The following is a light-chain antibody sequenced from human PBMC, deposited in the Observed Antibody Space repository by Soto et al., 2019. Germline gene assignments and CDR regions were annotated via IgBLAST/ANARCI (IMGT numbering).Light chain of an antibody. J-gene: IGLJ1*01. V-gene: IGLV7-46*01. CDR1: TGAVTSGHY. CDR3: LVIYVAVGEV. CDR2: DTN. Sequence: QAVVTQEPSLTVSPGGTVTLTCGSSTGAVTSGHYPHWFQQKPGQAPRTLIYDTNIKHPWTPARFSGSLLGGKAALTLSGAQPEDEADYYCLVIYVAVGEVSGTGTKLTVL.